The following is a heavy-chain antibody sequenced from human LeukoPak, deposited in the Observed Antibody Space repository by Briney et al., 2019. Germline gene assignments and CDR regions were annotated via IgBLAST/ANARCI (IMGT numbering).Heavy chain of an antibody. J-gene: IGHJ4*02. CDR1: GFSVSSNY. CDR2: IYTAGTT. Sequence: GGSLRLSCAASGFSVSSNYMNWVRQAPGKGLEWVSVIYTAGTTYFADSVKGRFTISRDNAKNSLYLQMNSLKAEDTAVYYCARDQSRDYDILTGYYEDFDYWGQGTLVTVSS. V-gene: IGHV3-53*01. D-gene: IGHD3-9*01. CDR3: ARDQSRDYDILTGYYEDFDY.